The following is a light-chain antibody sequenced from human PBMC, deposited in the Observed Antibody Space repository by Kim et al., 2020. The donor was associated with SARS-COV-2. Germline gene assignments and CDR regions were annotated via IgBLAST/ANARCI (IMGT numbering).Light chain of an antibody. CDR1: QDIRND. CDR3: LQHNTYPIT. Sequence: ASVEDIVTITCRASQDIRNDLGWYQQSPGSAPKRLMYGASSLQSRVPSRFSGSGSGTEFTLTSSSLQPEDFATYFCLQHNTYPITFGQGTRLEIK. V-gene: IGKV1-17*01. J-gene: IGKJ5*01. CDR2: GAS.